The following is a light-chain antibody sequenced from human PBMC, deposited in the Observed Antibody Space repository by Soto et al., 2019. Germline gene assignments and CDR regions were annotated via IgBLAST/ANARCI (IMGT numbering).Light chain of an antibody. J-gene: IGKJ4*01. Sequence: ETVMTQSPATLSVSPGERATLSCRASQSVRSGYLAWYHQKPGQAPRLLIYGASTRATGIPDRFSGSGSGTEFTLTISSLQSEDFAVYYCQQYHNWPLTFGGGTKVEIK. CDR3: QQYHNWPLT. V-gene: IGKV3D-15*01. CDR2: GAS. CDR1: QSVRSGY.